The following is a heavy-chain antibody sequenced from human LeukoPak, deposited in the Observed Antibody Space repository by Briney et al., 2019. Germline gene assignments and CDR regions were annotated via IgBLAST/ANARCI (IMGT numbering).Heavy chain of an antibody. J-gene: IGHJ4*02. CDR2: ISGSGGST. CDR1: GLTLSSYA. Sequence: PGGSLRLSCAASGLTLSSYAMSWVRQAPGEGPEWVSAISGSGGSTYYADSVKGRFTISRDNSKNTLYLQMNSLRAEDTAVYYCAKAAPPSGSYYYFDYWGQGTLVTVSS. D-gene: IGHD1-26*01. CDR3: AKAAPPSGSYYYFDY. V-gene: IGHV3-23*01.